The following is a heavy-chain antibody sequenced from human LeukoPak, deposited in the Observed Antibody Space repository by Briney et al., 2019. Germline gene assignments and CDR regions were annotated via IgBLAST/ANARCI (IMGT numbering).Heavy chain of an antibody. V-gene: IGHV1-8*03. D-gene: IGHD6-19*01. CDR1: GYTFTSYD. CDR3: ARGYLSRKQWLVWFDP. J-gene: IGHJ5*02. Sequence: ASVKVSCKASGYTFTSYDINWVRQATGQGLEWMGWMNPNSGNTGYAQKFQGRVTITRNTSISTAYMELSSLRSEDTAVYYCARGYLSRKQWLVWFDPWGQGTLVTVSS. CDR2: MNPNSGNT.